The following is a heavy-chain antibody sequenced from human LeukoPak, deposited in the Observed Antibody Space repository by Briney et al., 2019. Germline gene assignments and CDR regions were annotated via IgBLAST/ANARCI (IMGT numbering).Heavy chain of an antibody. D-gene: IGHD1-26*01. CDR3: ARRPMILRGFDY. J-gene: IGHJ4*02. CDR2: IHYGGST. V-gene: IGHV4-59*12. Sequence: SETLSLTCIVSGGSISSYYWSWIRQPPGKGLEWIGYIHYGGSTNYNPSLKSRVTISVDTSKNQFSLKLSSVTAADTAVYYCARRPMILRGFDYWGQGTLVTVSS. CDR1: GGSISSYY.